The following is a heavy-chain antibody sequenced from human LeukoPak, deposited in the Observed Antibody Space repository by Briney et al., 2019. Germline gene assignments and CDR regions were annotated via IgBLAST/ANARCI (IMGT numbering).Heavy chain of an antibody. V-gene: IGHV3-74*01. CDR3: AREEFCSGGSCYVY. CDR2: INSDGSST. CDR1: GFTFSRYW. J-gene: IGHJ4*02. D-gene: IGHD2-15*01. Sequence: GGSLRLSCAASGFTFSRYWMHWVRQAPGKGLVWVSRINSDGSSTSYTDSVKGRFTISRDNAKNTLYLQMNSLRAEDTAVYYCAREEFCSGGSCYVYWGQGTLVTVSS.